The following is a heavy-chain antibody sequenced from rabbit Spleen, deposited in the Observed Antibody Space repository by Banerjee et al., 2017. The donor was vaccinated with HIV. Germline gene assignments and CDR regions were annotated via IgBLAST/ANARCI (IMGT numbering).Heavy chain of an antibody. CDR2: IDIGSSGFT. J-gene: IGHJ6*01. CDR1: GIDFSSDSY. D-gene: IGHD1-1*01. Sequence: QQQLEESGGGLVKPGGTLTLTCKASGIDFSSDSYMCWVRQAPGKGLEWIACIDIGSSGFTYFASWAKGRFTISKTSSTTVTLQMTSLTAADTATYFCARDTSSSFSSYGMDLWGQGTLVTVS. V-gene: IGHV1S45*01. CDR3: ARDTSSSFSSYGMDL.